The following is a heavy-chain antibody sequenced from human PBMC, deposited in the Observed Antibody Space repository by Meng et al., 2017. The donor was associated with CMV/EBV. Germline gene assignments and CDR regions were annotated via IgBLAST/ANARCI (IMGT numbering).Heavy chain of an antibody. CDR3: ARVGQYFVVLDY. J-gene: IGHJ4*02. V-gene: IGHV1-2*02. CDR2: INPNSGGT. CDR1: GYTFNCYY. D-gene: IGHD3-9*01. Sequence: ASVKVSCKASGYTFNCYYMHWVRQASGQGLEWMGWINPNSGGTNYAQKSQGRVTMTRDTSISTAYMELSRLRSDDTAVYYCARVGQYFVVLDYWGQGTLVTVSS.